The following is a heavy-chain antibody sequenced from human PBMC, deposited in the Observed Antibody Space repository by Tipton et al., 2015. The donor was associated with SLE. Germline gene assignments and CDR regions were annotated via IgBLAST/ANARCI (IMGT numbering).Heavy chain of an antibody. Sequence: TLSLTCSVSGFSISSGYYWGWIRQPPGKGLEWIGSIYHSGTTYYNPSLKSRLTISLDTSTNQFSLNLNSVTAADTAMYYCARATYDDFKGVDYWGQGTLVAVSS. CDR1: GFSISSGYY. V-gene: IGHV4-38-2*02. J-gene: IGHJ4*02. D-gene: IGHD3-16*01. CDR3: ARATYDDFKGVDY. CDR2: IYHSGTT.